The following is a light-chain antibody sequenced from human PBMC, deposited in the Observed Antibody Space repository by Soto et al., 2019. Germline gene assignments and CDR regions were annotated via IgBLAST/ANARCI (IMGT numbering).Light chain of an antibody. CDR1: SSDVGSYNL. V-gene: IGLV2-23*02. Sequence: QSALTQPASVSGSPGQSITISCTGTSSDVGSYNLVSWYQQHPDKAPKVMIYEVSKRPSGVSNRFSGSKSGNTASLTISGLQAEDEADYYCCSYAGSTTFPYVFGTGTKLTVL. CDR2: EVS. CDR3: CSYAGSTTFPYV. J-gene: IGLJ1*01.